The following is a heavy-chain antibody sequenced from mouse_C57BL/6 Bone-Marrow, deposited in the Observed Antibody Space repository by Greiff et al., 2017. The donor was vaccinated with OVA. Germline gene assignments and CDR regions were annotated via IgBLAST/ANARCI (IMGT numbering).Heavy chain of an antibody. CDR3: ARYKGRVAVDYFDY. Sequence: EVKLMESGGGLVQPGYSLSLSCAASGFTFTNYYMSWVRQPPGKALEWLAFIRNKPNGSTTEYSASVKGRFTISRDNSQSILYLQMNALRAEDSATYYGARYKGRVAVDYFDYWGQGTALTVSS. CDR2: IRNKPNGSTT. D-gene: IGHD1-1*01. V-gene: IGHV7-3*01. CDR1: GFTFTNYY. J-gene: IGHJ2*01.